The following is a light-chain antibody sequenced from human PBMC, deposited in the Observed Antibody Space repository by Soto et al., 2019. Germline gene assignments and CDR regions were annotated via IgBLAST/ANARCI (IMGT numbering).Light chain of an antibody. Sequence: QSALTQPASVSGSPGQSITISCTGSSSDVGTYDLVSWYQHHPGAAPKLMIYEATRRPSGISNRFSGSKSGNTASLTISGLQAEDEADYYCSSYTDSSNYVFGTGTQLTVL. J-gene: IGLJ1*01. CDR2: EAT. CDR1: SSDVGTYDL. CDR3: SSYTDSSNYV. V-gene: IGLV2-14*02.